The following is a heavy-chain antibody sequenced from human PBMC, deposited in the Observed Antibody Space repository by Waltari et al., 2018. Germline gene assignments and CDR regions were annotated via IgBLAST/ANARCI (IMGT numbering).Heavy chain of an antibody. CDR1: GGSISSYY. D-gene: IGHD6-13*01. Sequence: QVQLQESGPGLVKPSETLSLTCTVSGGSISSYYWSWIRQPPGKGLEWIGYIYYSGSTNYNPSLKSRVTMSVDTSKNQFSLKLSSVTAADTAVYYCARAREPAAGTGEGFDYWGQGTLVTVSS. J-gene: IGHJ4*02. V-gene: IGHV4-59*01. CDR3: ARAREPAAGTGEGFDY. CDR2: IYYSGST.